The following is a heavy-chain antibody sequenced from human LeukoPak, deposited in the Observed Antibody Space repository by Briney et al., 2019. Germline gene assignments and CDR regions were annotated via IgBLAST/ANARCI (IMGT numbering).Heavy chain of an antibody. Sequence: GGSLRLSCAASGFTFSSYAVHWVRQAPGKGLEWVAVISYDGSNKFYADSVKGRFTISRDNSKNTLYLQMNSLRTADTAVYYCARDQLGFDIWGQGTMVTVSS. V-gene: IGHV3-30*04. J-gene: IGHJ3*02. CDR1: GFTFSSYA. CDR2: ISYDGSNK. CDR3: ARDQLGFDI. D-gene: IGHD7-27*01.